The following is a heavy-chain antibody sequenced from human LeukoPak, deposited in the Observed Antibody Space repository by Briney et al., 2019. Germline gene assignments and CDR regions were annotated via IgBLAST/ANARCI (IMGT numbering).Heavy chain of an antibody. D-gene: IGHD5-12*01. V-gene: IGHV4-34*01. CDR2: INHSGST. CDR1: GGSFSGYY. J-gene: IGHJ4*02. Sequence: SETLSLTCAVYGGSFSGYYWSWIRQPPGKGLEWIGEINHSGSTNYNPSLKSRVTISVDTSKNQFSLKLSSVTAADTAVYYRARSTGYSPFDYWGQGTLVTVSS. CDR3: ARSTGYSPFDY.